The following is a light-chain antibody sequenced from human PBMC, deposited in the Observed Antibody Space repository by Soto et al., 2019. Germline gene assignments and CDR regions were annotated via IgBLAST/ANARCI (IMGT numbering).Light chain of an antibody. J-gene: IGKJ1*01. V-gene: IGKV3-15*01. CDR1: QSVSSK. CDR2: GAS. CDR3: QQYNNWPGT. Sequence: EIVLTQSPGTLSVSPGERATLSCRASQSVSSKLAWYQQKPGQAPRLLFYGASTGATGIPARFSGSGSETGFTLSISSLQSEDFAVYYCQQYNNWPGTFGQGTNVDIK.